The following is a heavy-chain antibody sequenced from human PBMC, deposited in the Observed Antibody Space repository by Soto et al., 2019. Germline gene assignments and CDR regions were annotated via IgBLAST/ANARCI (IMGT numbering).Heavy chain of an antibody. Sequence: ASVKVSCKASGYTFTSYGMNWVRQAPGRGLEWMGWINPGNGNTKYSQKFQGRVIMTRDTSTSTAHMELSGLTSEDTAVYYCGRERKFDFWRRALDVWGQGTTVTVSS. CDR1: GYTFTSYG. D-gene: IGHD3-3*01. J-gene: IGHJ6*02. CDR3: GRERKFDFWRRALDV. V-gene: IGHV1-3*01. CDR2: INPGNGNT.